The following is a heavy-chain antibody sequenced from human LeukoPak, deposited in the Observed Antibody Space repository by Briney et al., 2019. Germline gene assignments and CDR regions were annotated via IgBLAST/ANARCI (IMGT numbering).Heavy chain of an antibody. CDR2: ISSSGVNT. CDR3: AKDGWGSSVSLAIDY. CDR1: GFTFNSYA. Sequence: GGSLTLSCAASGFTFNSYAMSWVRQTPGKGLEWVSAISSSGVNTYYADSVKGRFTIPRDNYKNTLYPQMKSQRAEDTTVYYCAKDGWGSSVSLAIDYWGQGTLVTVSS. V-gene: IGHV3-23*01. D-gene: IGHD6-19*01. J-gene: IGHJ4*02.